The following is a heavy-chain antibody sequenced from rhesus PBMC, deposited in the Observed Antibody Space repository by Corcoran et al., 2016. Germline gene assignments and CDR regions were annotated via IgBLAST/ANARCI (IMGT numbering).Heavy chain of an antibody. Sequence: QLQLQESGPGLVKPSETLSVTCAVSGGSISSSYWSWIRQAPGKGLEWIGYIYCSGSSTNYNPSLKSRVTLSVDTSKNQFSLKLSSVTAADTAVYYCARDLGIGWGQGVLVTVSS. CDR2: IYCSGSST. CDR1: GGSISSSY. J-gene: IGHJ4*01. V-gene: IGHV4-169*02. D-gene: IGHD5-42*01. CDR3: ARDLGIG.